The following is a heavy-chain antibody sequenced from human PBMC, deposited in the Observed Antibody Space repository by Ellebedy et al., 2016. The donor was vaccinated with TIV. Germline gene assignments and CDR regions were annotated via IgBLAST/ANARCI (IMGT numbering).Heavy chain of an antibody. CDR1: GGSISSYY. CDR3: ARGRYDILTGHIIPGVFSY. V-gene: IGHV4-59*05. Sequence: SETLSLTXTVSGGSISSYYWSWIRQPPGKGLEWIGSIYYSGSTYYNPSLKSRVTISVDTSKNQFSLKLSSVTAADTAVYYCARGRYDILTGHIIPGVFSYWGQGTLVTVSS. J-gene: IGHJ4*02. D-gene: IGHD3-9*01. CDR2: IYYSGST.